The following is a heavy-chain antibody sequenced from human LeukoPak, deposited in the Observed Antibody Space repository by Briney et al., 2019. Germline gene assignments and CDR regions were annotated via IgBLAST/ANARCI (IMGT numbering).Heavy chain of an antibody. Sequence: ASVTVSCKASGCTFTSYYMHWVRQAPGQGLEWMGIINPSGGSTSYAQKFQGRVTMTRDTSTSTVYMELSSLRSEDTAVYYCARGSSRHDAFDIWGQGTMVTVSS. CDR1: GCTFTSYY. D-gene: IGHD6-13*01. CDR2: INPSGGST. V-gene: IGHV1-46*01. J-gene: IGHJ3*02. CDR3: ARGSSRHDAFDI.